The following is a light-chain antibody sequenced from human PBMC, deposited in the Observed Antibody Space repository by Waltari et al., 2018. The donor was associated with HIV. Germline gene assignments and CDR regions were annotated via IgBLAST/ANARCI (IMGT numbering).Light chain of an antibody. Sequence: HSALTQPASVSGSPGQSVTISCTGTGDDIGLYNYVSWYQQHPGKAPQLIIYGVNKRPAGVSFRFSGSKSGDTASLTISGLQSGDEADYVCSSHTKTDLVLFGGGTKLTVL. J-gene: IGLJ2*01. CDR1: GDDIGLYNY. CDR2: GVN. V-gene: IGLV2-14*03. CDR3: SSHTKTDLVL.